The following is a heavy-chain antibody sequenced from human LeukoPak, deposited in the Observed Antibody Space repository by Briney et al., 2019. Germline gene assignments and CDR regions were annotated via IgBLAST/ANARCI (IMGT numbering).Heavy chain of an antibody. J-gene: IGHJ4*02. Sequence: SETLSLTCTVSGGSIRSSYYYWGWIRQPPGKGLEWIGSIYDSGSTYYNPSLKSRVTISVDTSKNQFSLKLNSVTAADTAVYYCGYDSSGSDGYYWGQGTLVTVSS. D-gene: IGHD3-22*01. CDR2: IYDSGST. V-gene: IGHV4-39*01. CDR3: GYDSSGSDGYY. CDR1: GGSIRSSYYY.